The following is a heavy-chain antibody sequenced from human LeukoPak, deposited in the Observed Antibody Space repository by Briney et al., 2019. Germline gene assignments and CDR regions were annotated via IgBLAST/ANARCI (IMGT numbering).Heavy chain of an antibody. CDR2: INQGGSEK. CDR3: ARDVTALDS. Sequence: GGSLRLSCAASGFTFSSYAMSWVRQAPEKGLEWVANINQGGSEKYYVDSVRGRFTISRDNAKNSLYLQMNSLRADDTAVYYCARDVTALDSWGQGTLVTVSS. CDR1: GFTFSSYA. D-gene: IGHD2-2*01. V-gene: IGHV3-7*01. J-gene: IGHJ4*02.